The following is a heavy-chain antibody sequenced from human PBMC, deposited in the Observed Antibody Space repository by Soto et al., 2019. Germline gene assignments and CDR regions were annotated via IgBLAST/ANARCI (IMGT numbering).Heavy chain of an antibody. CDR3: ARDLSSCTSARCYSYYYGMDV. Sequence: PGGSVRLSCSASGFNFSRYWTHWVRQVPGRGLMWVSHINSDGSRTSYADSVKGRFTISRDNAKNTLYLQMNSLRAEDTAVYYCARDLSSCTSARCYSYYYGMDVWGQGTTVTVSS. V-gene: IGHV3-74*01. CDR1: GFNFSRYW. J-gene: IGHJ6*02. CDR2: INSDGSRT. D-gene: IGHD2-2*01.